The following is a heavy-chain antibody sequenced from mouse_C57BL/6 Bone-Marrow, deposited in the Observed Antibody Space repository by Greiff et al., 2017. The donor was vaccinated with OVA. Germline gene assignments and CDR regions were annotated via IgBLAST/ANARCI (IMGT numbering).Heavy chain of an antibody. CDR2: LSSGGSYT. J-gene: IGHJ4*01. V-gene: IGHV5-6*01. CDR1: GFTFSSYG. Sequence: VQLKESGGDLVKPGGSLKLSCAASGFTFSSYGMSWVRQTPDKRLEWVATLSSGGSYTYYPDSVKGRFTISRATAKNTLYLQMSSLKAEDTAMYYCASGYAMDYWGQGTSVTVSS. CDR3: ASGYAMDY.